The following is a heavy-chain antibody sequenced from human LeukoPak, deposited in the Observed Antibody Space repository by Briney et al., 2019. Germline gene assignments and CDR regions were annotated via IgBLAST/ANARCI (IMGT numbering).Heavy chain of an antibody. CDR3: AREASGNYHVFDS. CDR1: GFSFTTYF. Sequence: GGSLRLSCEASGFSFTTYFISWIRQAPGKGLEWVGYTTNSGRSTNYADAVKGRFTISRDNAKKSVYLEMTDLRAEDTAVYYCAREASGNYHVFDSWGQGTLVTVSS. V-gene: IGHV3-11*04. D-gene: IGHD1-26*01. CDR2: TTNSGRST. J-gene: IGHJ4*02.